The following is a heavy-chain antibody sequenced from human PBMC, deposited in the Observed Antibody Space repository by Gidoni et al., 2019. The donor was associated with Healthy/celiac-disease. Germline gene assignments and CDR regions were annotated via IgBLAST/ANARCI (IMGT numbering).Heavy chain of an antibody. CDR2: IKSKTDGGTT. J-gene: IGHJ4*02. D-gene: IGHD3-22*01. CDR1: GFTFSNAW. V-gene: IGHV3-15*01. Sequence: EVQLVESGGGLVKPGGSLRLSCAASGFTFSNAWMSWVRQAPGKGLEWVGRIKSKTDGGTTDYAAPVKGRFTISRDDSKNTLYLQMNSLKTEDTAVYYCTTDHDSSGYYYGYWGQGTLVTVSS. CDR3: TTDHDSSGYYYGY.